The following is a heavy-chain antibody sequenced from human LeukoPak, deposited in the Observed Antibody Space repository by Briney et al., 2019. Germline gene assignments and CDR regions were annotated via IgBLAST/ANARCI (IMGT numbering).Heavy chain of an antibody. CDR3: AKGSYYDSSVSFYFDY. CDR1: GFTFSSYA. J-gene: IGHJ4*02. V-gene: IGHV3-23*01. Sequence: GGSLRLSCAASGFTFSSYAMSWVRQAPGKGLEWVSGISGSGDNTYYADSVKGRFTISRDNSKNTLYVQVNSLGTEDTAAYYCAKGSYYDSSVSFYFDYGGQEPLVTVSS. D-gene: IGHD3-22*01. CDR2: ISGSGDNT.